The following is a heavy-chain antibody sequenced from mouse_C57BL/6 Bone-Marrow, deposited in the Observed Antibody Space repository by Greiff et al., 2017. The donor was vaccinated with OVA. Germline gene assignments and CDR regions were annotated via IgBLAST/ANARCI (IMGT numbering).Heavy chain of an antibody. Sequence: QVQLQQPGAELVMPGASVKLSCKASGYTFTSYWMHWVKQRPGQGLEWIGEIDPSDSYTNYNQKFKGKSTLTVDKSSSTAYMQLSSLTSEDSAVYYCARVRRDYYAMDYWGQGTSVTVSS. CDR1: GYTFTSYW. CDR3: ARVRRDYYAMDY. D-gene: IGHD2-14*01. J-gene: IGHJ4*01. CDR2: IDPSDSYT. V-gene: IGHV1-69*01.